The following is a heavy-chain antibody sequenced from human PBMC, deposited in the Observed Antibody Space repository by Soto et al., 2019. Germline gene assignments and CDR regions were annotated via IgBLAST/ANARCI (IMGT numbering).Heavy chain of an antibody. J-gene: IGHJ6*02. Sequence: PGGSLRLSCAASGFTLSGSDIHWVRQASGKGLEWVGRIRTKSNNFATSYAESVRGRFTISRDDSDNTASLQMSSLKTEDTAIYYCSRHQEGRSMVFYGMDVWGQGTMVTVS. CDR2: IRTKSNNFAT. D-gene: IGHD3-10*01. CDR1: GFTLSGSD. CDR3: SRHQEGRSMVFYGMDV. V-gene: IGHV3-73*01.